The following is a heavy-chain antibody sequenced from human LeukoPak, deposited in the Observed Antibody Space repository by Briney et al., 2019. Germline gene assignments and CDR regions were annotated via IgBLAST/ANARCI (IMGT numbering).Heavy chain of an antibody. CDR1: GFTFSDHY. J-gene: IGHJ4*02. V-gene: IGHV3-72*01. CDR2: TRNKANSYTT. D-gene: IGHD5-24*01. Sequence: PGGSLRLSCAASGFTFSDHYMDWVRQAPGKGLEWVGRTRNKANSYTTEYAASVKGRFTISRDDSKNSPYLQMNSLKTEDTAVYYCHSGYSDYWGQGTLVTVSS. CDR3: HSGYSDY.